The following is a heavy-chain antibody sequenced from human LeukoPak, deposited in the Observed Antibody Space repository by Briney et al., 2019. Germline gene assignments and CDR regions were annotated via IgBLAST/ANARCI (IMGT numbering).Heavy chain of an antibody. CDR2: IGPTGSDR. CDR3: ATETNGRHYDY. CDR1: GLTLSTSG. Sequence: GGSLRLSCTASGLTLSTSGFNWVRQAPGKGLEWVASIGPTGSDRYHADSIKGRFTISRDNANNFLYLQMNSLSAEDTAVYYCATETNGRHYDYWGQGTLLTVSS. D-gene: IGHD1-14*01. V-gene: IGHV3-21*06. J-gene: IGHJ4*02.